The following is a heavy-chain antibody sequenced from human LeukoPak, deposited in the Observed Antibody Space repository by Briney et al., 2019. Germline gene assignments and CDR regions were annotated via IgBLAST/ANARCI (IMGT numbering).Heavy chain of an antibody. CDR2: INPNSGGT. D-gene: IGHD6-13*01. CDR3: AKDRHWYLDNDAFDI. V-gene: IGHV1-2*02. CDR1: GYTFTGYY. Sequence: ASVKVSCKASGYTFTGYYMHWVRQAPGQGLEWMGWINPNSGGTNYAQKFQGRVTMTRDTSISTAYMELSRLRSDDTAVYYCAKDRHWYLDNDAFDIWGQGTMVTVSS. J-gene: IGHJ3*02.